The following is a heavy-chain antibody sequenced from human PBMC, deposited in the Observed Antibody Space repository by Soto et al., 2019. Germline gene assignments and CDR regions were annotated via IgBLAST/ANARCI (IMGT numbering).Heavy chain of an antibody. V-gene: IGHV1-8*01. Sequence: QVQLVQSGAEVKKPGASVKVSCKASGYTFTSYDINWVRQATGQGLEWMGWMKPNSDNTGYVQKFQGRVSMTRNTSISTAYMELSSLRSEDTAVYYCARGPYSSSWETRFDYCGQGTLVTVSS. J-gene: IGHJ4*02. CDR1: GYTFTSYD. D-gene: IGHD6-13*01. CDR2: MKPNSDNT. CDR3: ARGPYSSSWETRFDY.